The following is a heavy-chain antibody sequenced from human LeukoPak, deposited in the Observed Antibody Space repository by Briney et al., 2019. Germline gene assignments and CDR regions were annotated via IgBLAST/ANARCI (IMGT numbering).Heavy chain of an antibody. J-gene: IGHJ4*02. CDR2: ISSGSSYI. V-gene: IGHV3-21*01. D-gene: IGHD3-22*01. Sequence: GGSLRLSCAASGFTFSTHTMNWVRQAPGKGLEWVSSISSGSSYIYYADSVKGRFTISRDNAKNSLYLQMKSLRDEDTAVYYCRRSDSSEETVDYWGQGTLVTVSS. CDR1: GFTFSTHT. CDR3: RRSDSSEETVDY.